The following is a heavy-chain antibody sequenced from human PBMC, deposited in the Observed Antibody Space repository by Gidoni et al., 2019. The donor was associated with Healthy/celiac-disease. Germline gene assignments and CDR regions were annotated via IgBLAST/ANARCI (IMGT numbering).Heavy chain of an antibody. Sequence: EVQLVESGGGLVKPGGSLGLSCAASGFTFSSYSMSWVRQAPGKGLEWVSSISSSSSYRYYADSVKGRFTISRDNAKNSLYLQMNSLRAEDTAVYYCARVKRDGYSLFDYWGQGTLVTVSS. V-gene: IGHV3-21*01. D-gene: IGHD5-18*01. CDR2: ISSSSSYR. J-gene: IGHJ4*02. CDR3: ARVKRDGYSLFDY. CDR1: GFTFSSYS.